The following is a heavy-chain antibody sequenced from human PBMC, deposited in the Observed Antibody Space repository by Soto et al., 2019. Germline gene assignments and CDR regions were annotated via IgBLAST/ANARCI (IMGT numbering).Heavy chain of an antibody. J-gene: IGHJ3*02. Sequence: GESLKISCNGSGYIFTSYWIGWGRQMPGKGPGWMGIIYPGDSDTRYSPSFQGQVTISADKSISTAYLQWSSLKASDTAMYYCAITYYYDSSGYYYNGDAFDIWGQGTMVTVS. CDR3: AITYYYDSSGYYYNGDAFDI. V-gene: IGHV5-51*01. D-gene: IGHD3-22*01. CDR2: IYPGDSDT. CDR1: GYIFTSYW.